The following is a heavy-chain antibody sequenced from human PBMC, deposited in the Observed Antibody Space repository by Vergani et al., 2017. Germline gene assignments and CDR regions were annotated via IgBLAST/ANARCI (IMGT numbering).Heavy chain of an antibody. CDR1: GFTFSSYW. V-gene: IGHV3-7*01. CDR3: ARDLDCSSTSCYTYWYFDL. CDR2: IKQDGSEK. Sequence: EVQLVESGGGLVQPGGSLRLSCAASGFTFSSYWMSWVRQAPGKGLEWVANIKQDGSEKYYVESVKGRFTISRDNAKNSLYLQMNSLRAEDTAVYYCARDLDCSSTSCYTYWYFDLWGRGTLVTVSS. J-gene: IGHJ2*01. D-gene: IGHD2-2*01.